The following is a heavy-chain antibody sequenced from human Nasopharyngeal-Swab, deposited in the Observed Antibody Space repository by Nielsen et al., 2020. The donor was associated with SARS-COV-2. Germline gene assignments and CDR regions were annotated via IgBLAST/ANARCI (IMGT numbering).Heavy chain of an antibody. CDR1: GFAFSNYA. Sequence: GGSLRLSCAASGFAFSNYAMSWVRQAPGKGLEWVSTVTSSGSSTYYADSVKGRFTISRDNSKNTLYLQMGSLRAEDTAVYYCALPTWALRSFDLLLHFWGQGIVVTVSS. CDR2: VTSSGSST. V-gene: IGHV3-23*01. J-gene: IGHJ4*02. CDR3: ALPTWALRSFDLLLHF. D-gene: IGHD3-9*01.